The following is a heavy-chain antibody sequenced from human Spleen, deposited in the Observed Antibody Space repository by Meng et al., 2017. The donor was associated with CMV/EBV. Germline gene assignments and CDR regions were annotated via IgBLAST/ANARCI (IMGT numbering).Heavy chain of an antibody. D-gene: IGHD2-2*01. CDR1: GFTFDVYA. V-gene: IGHV3-9*01. J-gene: IGHJ3*02. Sequence: SLKISCAASGFTFDVYAMHWVRQRPGKGLEWVSGISWNSGTIGYADSVKGRFTISRDNAKNSLYLQMSSLRPEDTAVYYCTKDGGYSRSNNWYAAFDIWGQGTMVTVSS. CDR2: ISWNSGTI. CDR3: TKDGGYSRSNNWYAAFDI.